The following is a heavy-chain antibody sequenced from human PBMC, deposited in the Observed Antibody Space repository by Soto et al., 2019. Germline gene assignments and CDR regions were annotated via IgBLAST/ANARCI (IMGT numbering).Heavy chain of an antibody. Sequence: PGGSLRLSCAASGFTFSSYAMSWVRQAPGKGLEWVSAISGSGGSTYYADSVKGRFTISRDNSKNTLYLQMNSLRAEDTAVYYCAKDLSFDYGDYEDLFDYWGQGTLVTVSS. CDR1: GFTFSSYA. J-gene: IGHJ4*02. CDR3: AKDLSFDYGDYEDLFDY. CDR2: ISGSGGST. D-gene: IGHD4-17*01. V-gene: IGHV3-23*01.